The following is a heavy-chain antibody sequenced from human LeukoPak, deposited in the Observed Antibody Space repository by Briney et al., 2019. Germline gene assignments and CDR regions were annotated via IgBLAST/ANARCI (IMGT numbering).Heavy chain of an antibody. D-gene: IGHD5-12*01. Sequence: GESLKISCEGSGYSFTTYWMAWVGHIPGKARGWMGFIYPYDSDTRYSPSFQGQVTISVDKSISTAYVQWSSLKASDTAMYYCARLGYSGYGHLDYWGQGTLVTVSS. CDR3: ARLGYSGYGHLDY. V-gene: IGHV5-51*01. CDR2: IYPYDSDT. CDR1: GYSFTTYW. J-gene: IGHJ4*02.